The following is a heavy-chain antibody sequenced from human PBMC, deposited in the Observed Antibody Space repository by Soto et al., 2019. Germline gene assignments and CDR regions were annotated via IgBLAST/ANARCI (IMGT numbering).Heavy chain of an antibody. CDR3: ARDGTNGAKTWGYYYYGMDV. J-gene: IGHJ6*02. V-gene: IGHV4-31*03. CDR2: IYYSGST. Sequence: QVQLQESGPGLVKPSQTLSLTCTVSGGSISSGGYYWSWIRQHPGKGLEWVGYIYYSGSTYYNPSLRSRVTISVDTSKNQYSLRLSSVTAADTAVYYCARDGTNGAKTWGYYYYGMDVWGQGTTVTVSS. CDR1: GGSISSGGYY. D-gene: IGHD4-17*01.